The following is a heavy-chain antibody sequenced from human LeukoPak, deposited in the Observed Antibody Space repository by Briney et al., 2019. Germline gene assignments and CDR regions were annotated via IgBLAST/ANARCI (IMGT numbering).Heavy chain of an antibody. Sequence: GGSLRLSCVASGFTFSGSAMHWVRQASGKGREWVGRIRSKANSYATAYAASVKGRFTISRDDSKNTACLQMNSLKTEDTAVYYCAVSRLWWYDYWGQGTLVTVSS. V-gene: IGHV3-73*01. CDR1: GFTFSGSA. CDR3: AVSRLWWYDY. CDR2: IRSKANSYAT. D-gene: IGHD2-15*01. J-gene: IGHJ4*02.